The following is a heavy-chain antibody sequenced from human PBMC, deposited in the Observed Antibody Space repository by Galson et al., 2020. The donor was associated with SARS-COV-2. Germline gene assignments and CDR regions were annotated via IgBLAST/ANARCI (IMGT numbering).Heavy chain of an antibody. CDR3: DGADY. J-gene: IGHJ4*02. Sequence: GSMKISCAASGFTFNTYAMGWARQAPGKGLEWVSTISATSAGIFYADSVKGRFTISRDNFKNTLYLQMNNLRAEDTAVYFCDGADYWGQGTLVTVSS. V-gene: IGHV3-23*01. CDR2: ISATSAGI. D-gene: IGHD3-16*01. CDR1: GFTFNTYA.